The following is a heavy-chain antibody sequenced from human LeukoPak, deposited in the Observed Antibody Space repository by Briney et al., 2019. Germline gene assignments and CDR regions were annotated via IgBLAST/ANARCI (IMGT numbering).Heavy chain of an antibody. D-gene: IGHD3-10*01. Sequence: ASVKVSCKASGYTFTGYYMHWVRQAPGQGLEWMGWINLNSGGTNYAQKFQGRVTMTRDTSISTAYMELSRLRSDDTAVYYCARTMVRGVISYWGQGTLVTVSS. J-gene: IGHJ4*02. V-gene: IGHV1-2*02. CDR2: INLNSGGT. CDR1: GYTFTGYY. CDR3: ARTMVRGVISY.